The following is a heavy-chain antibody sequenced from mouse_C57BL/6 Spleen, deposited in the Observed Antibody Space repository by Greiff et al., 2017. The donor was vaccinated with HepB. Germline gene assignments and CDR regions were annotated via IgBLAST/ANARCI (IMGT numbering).Heavy chain of an antibody. Sequence: QVQLKQSGAELAKPGASVKLSCKASGYTFTSYWMHWVKQRPGQGLEWIGYINPSSGYTKYNQKFKDKATLTADKSSSPAYMQLSSLTYEDSAVYYCASPTVGAMDYWGQGTSVTVSS. CDR1: GYTFTSYW. D-gene: IGHD1-1*01. CDR2: INPSSGYT. CDR3: ASPTVGAMDY. J-gene: IGHJ4*01. V-gene: IGHV1-7*01.